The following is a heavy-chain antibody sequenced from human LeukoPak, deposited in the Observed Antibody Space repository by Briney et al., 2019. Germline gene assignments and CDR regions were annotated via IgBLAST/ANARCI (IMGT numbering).Heavy chain of an antibody. Sequence: PGGSLRLSCAASGFTASNYYMSWVRQAPGKGLEWVSVIYSGGDTYYADSVKGRFTISRDNSKNTLYLQMNNLRAEDTAVYYCATSPVTGMIYFDYWGQGTLVTVSS. CDR3: ATSPVTGMIYFDY. V-gene: IGHV3-66*01. D-gene: IGHD6-19*01. CDR1: GFTASNYY. J-gene: IGHJ4*02. CDR2: IYSGGDT.